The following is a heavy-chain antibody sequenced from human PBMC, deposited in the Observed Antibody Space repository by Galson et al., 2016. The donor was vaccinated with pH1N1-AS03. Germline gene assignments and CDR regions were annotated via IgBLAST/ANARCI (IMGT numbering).Heavy chain of an antibody. D-gene: IGHD3-16*01. Sequence: SLRLSCAASGFSLSAYYMTWIRQAPGKGLEWVAYISFTSDYRHYADSVKGRFTITRDNAKATLYLQMDILRVEDTAVYYCARDRGGEDDGSQDVWGQGTTVTVSS. V-gene: IGHV3-11*05. CDR2: ISFTSDYR. J-gene: IGHJ6*02. CDR3: ARDRGGEDDGSQDV. CDR1: GFSLSAYY.